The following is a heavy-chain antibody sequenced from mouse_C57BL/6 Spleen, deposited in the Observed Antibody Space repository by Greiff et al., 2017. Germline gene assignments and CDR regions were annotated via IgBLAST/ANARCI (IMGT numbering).Heavy chain of an antibody. CDR3: ASYDGYSPAY. V-gene: IGHV1-54*01. CDR2: INPGSGGT. CDR1: GYAFTNYL. D-gene: IGHD2-3*01. Sequence: VQLQESGAELVRPGTSVKVSCKASGYAFTNYLIEWVKQRPGQGLEWIGVINPGSGGTNYNEKFKGKATLTADKSSSTAYMQLSSLTSEDSAVYFCASYDGYSPAYWGQGTLVTVSA. J-gene: IGHJ3*01.